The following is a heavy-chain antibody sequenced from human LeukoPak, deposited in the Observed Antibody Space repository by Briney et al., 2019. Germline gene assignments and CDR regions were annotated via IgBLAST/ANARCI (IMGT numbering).Heavy chain of an antibody. CDR3: ARGYCSGGSCGSTYYYYGMDV. CDR2: INHSGST. J-gene: IGHJ6*04. Sequence: SETLSLTCAFFGGSFRGSYWSGIRNPPGRGREGIGEINHSGSTNYNPSLKSRVTISVDTSKNQFSLKLSSVTAADTAVYYCARGYCSGGSCGSTYYYYGMDVWGKGTTVTVSS. V-gene: IGHV4-34*01. CDR1: GGSFRGSY. D-gene: IGHD2-15*01.